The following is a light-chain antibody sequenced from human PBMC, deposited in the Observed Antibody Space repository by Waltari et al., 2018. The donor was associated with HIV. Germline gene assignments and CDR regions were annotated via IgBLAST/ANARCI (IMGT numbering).Light chain of an antibody. J-gene: IGKJ3*01. V-gene: IGKV1-39*01. Sequence: RVTITCRASQSISNYLNWYQQKPGKAPKLLIYAASSLQSGVPSRFSGSGSGTDFTLTISSLQPEDFATYYCQQSYSTREFTFGPGTKVDIK. CDR1: QSISNY. CDR3: QQSYSTREFT. CDR2: AAS.